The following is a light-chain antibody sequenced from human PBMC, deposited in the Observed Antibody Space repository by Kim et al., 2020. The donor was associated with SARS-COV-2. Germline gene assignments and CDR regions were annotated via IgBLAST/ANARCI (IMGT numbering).Light chain of an antibody. J-gene: IGLJ2*01. CDR2: DVT. Sequence: QSALTQPHSVSGSPGQSVTISCTGTSSDVGGYDYVSWYQQYPGKAPKVMVYDVTRRPSGVPDRFSGSKTGNTASLTISGLQAEDEADYHCCSYAGSYVVFGGGTQLTVL. V-gene: IGLV2-11*01. CDR3: CSYAGSYVV. CDR1: SSDVGGYDY.